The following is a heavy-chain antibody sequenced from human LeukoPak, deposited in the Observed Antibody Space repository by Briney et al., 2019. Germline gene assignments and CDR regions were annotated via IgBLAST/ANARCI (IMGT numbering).Heavy chain of an antibody. J-gene: IGHJ3*02. D-gene: IGHD6-6*01. CDR3: AREKIAARYAFDI. Sequence: PSETLSLTCTVSGGSISSYYWSWIRQPPGKGLEWIGYIYYSGSTNYNPSFKSRVTISVDRSKNQFSLKLSSVTAADTAVYYCAREKIAARYAFDIWGQGTMVTVSS. V-gene: IGHV4-59*12. CDR2: IYYSGST. CDR1: GGSISSYY.